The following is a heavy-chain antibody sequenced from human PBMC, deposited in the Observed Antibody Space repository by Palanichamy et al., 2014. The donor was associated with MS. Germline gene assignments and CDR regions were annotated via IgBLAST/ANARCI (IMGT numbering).Heavy chain of an antibody. J-gene: IGHJ4*02. CDR2: ITGSGGST. CDR3: AGWAGSISTYYGPFDY. D-gene: IGHD3-10*01. CDR1: GLTFSTHV. Sequence: EVQLLESGGGLVQPGGSLRLSCAASGLTFSTHVMSWVRQAPGQGLEWVSVITGSGGSTDYADSVKGRFTISRDNSRNTLYLQMNSLRAEDTAVYHCAGWAGSISTYYGPFDYWGQGTLVTVSS. V-gene: IGHV3-23*01.